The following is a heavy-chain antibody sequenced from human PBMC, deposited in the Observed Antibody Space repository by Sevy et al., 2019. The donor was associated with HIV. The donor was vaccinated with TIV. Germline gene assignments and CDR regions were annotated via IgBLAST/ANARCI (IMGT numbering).Heavy chain of an antibody. J-gene: IGHJ4*02. CDR2: IYYSGST. Sequence: SETLSLTCTVSGGSISSYYWSWIRQPPGKGLEWIGYIYYSGSTNYNPSLKSRVTISVDTSKNQFSLKLSSVTAADTAVYYCAGGGCGGDCFTNWGQGTLVTVSS. V-gene: IGHV4-59*01. CDR1: GGSISSYY. CDR3: AGGGCGGDCFTN. D-gene: IGHD2-21*02.